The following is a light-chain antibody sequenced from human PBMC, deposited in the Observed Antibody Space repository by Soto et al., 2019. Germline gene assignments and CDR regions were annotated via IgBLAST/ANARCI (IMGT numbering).Light chain of an antibody. J-gene: IGKJ3*01. CDR3: QQYKSASFT. V-gene: IGKV1-27*01. CDR1: QGIRNY. Sequence: DIQMTQSPSSLSASVGDRVTITCRASQGIRNYLAWYQQKPGQVPKLLIYAASTLQPGVPSRFSGGGSGTYFTLNISNLQPEDVATYYCQQYKSASFTFGPGTKVDIK. CDR2: AAS.